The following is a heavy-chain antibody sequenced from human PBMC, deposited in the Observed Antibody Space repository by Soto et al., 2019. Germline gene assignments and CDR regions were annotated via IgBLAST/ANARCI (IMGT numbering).Heavy chain of an antibody. CDR2: INPNSGGT. Sequence: ASVKVSCKASGYTFTGYYMHWVRQAPGQGLEWMGWINPNSGGTNYAQKFQGWVTMTRDTSISTAYMELSRLRSDDTAVYCCAREIMITFGGVIVHNWFDPGGQETLVTVSS. CDR1: GYTFTGYY. J-gene: IGHJ5*02. D-gene: IGHD3-16*02. V-gene: IGHV1-2*04. CDR3: AREIMITFGGVIVHNWFDP.